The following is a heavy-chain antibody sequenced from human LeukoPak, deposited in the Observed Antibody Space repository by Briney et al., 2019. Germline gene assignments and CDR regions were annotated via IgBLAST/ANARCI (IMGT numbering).Heavy chain of an antibody. Sequence: SETLSLPCTVSVGSVSSGSYYWSWIRQPPGKGLEWFGYIYYSGSTNYNPSLKSRVTISVDTSKNQFSLKLSSVTAADTAVYYCARSHCSSTSCPDYFDYWGQGTLVTVSS. CDR3: ARSHCSSTSCPDYFDY. CDR1: VGSVSSGSYY. CDR2: IYYSGST. J-gene: IGHJ4*02. D-gene: IGHD2-2*01. V-gene: IGHV4-61*01.